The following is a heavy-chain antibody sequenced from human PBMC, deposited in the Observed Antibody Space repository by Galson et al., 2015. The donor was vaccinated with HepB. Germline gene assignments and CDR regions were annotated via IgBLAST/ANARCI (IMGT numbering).Heavy chain of an antibody. V-gene: IGHV1-46*01. CDR1: GYTFTNYG. J-gene: IGHJ5*02. CDR2: INPSGGST. Sequence: SVKVSCKASGYTFTNYGITWVRQAPGQGLEWMGIINPSGGSTSYAQKFQGRVTMTRDTSTSTVYMELSSLRSEDTAVYYCARGLASLEWLPQVNWFDPWGQGTLVTVSS. D-gene: IGHD3-3*01. CDR3: ARGLASLEWLPQVNWFDP.